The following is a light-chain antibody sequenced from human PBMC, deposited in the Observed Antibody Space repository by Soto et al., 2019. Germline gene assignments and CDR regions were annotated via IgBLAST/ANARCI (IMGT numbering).Light chain of an antibody. CDR2: KAS. J-gene: IGKJ1*01. CDR1: QSISTY. V-gene: IGKV1-39*01. Sequence: DIMLTQSPSSLSASVGDRVTITCRASQSISTYLNWYQQKPGKAPKLLIYKASSLESGVPSRFSGSGSGTEFTLTISSLEPEDFAVYYCQQRNNWPRTFGQGTKVDIK. CDR3: QQRNNWPRT.